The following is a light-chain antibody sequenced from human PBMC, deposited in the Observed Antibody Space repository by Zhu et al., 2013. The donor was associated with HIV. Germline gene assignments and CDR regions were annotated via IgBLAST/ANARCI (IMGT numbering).Light chain of an antibody. CDR2: GAL. V-gene: IGKV3-15*01. CDR3: QQYNNWPRT. J-gene: IGKJ1*01. CDR1: QSVRSPY. Sequence: EIVLTQSPGILSLSPGERATLSCRASQSVRSPYLAWYQQKPGQAPRLLIYGALTRATGIPARFSGSRSGTEFTLTISSLESEDVAVYYCQQYNNWPRTFGQGTKVEIK.